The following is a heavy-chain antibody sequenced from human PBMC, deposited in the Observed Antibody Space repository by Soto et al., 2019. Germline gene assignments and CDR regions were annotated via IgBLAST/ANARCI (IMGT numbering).Heavy chain of an antibody. CDR2: ISYDGSNK. CDR1: GFTFSTYA. J-gene: IGHJ4*02. V-gene: IGHV3-30-3*01. Sequence: QVQLVESGGGVVQPGRSLRLSCAASGFTFSTYAMHWVRQAPGKGLEWVAVISYDGSNKYSADSVKGRFTISRDNSKNPLYLQMNSLRPADTAVYYCARDTPFLEWLIDYWGQGTLVTVSS. CDR3: ARDTPFLEWLIDY. D-gene: IGHD3-3*02.